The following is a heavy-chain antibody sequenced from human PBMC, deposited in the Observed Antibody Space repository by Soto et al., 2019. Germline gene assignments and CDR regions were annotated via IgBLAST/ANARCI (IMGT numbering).Heavy chain of an antibody. CDR1: GFTFSSYA. CDR3: AKDEYSSGWFGPNYYYGMDV. J-gene: IGHJ6*02. V-gene: IGHV3-23*01. Sequence: LRLSCAASGFTFSSYAMSWVRQAPGKGLEWVSAISGSGGSTYYADSVKGRFTISRDNSKNTLYLQMNSLRAEDTAVYYCAKDEYSSGWFGPNYYYGMDVWGQGTTVTVSS. CDR2: ISGSGGST. D-gene: IGHD6-19*01.